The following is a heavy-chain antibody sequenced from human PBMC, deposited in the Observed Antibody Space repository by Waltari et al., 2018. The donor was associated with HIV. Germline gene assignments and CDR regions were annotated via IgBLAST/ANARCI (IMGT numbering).Heavy chain of an antibody. CDR1: GYTFTGYY. J-gene: IGHJ4*02. V-gene: IGHV1-2*02. CDR2: INPNSGGT. D-gene: IGHD3-3*01. Sequence: QVQLVQSGAEVKKPGASVKVSCKASGYTFTGYYMHWVRQAPGQGLEWREWINPNSGGTNYAQKVQGRVTMTRDTSISTAYMELSRLRSDDTAVYYCAREKDVLRFLEWLFYFDYWGQGTLVTVSS. CDR3: AREKDVLRFLEWLFYFDY.